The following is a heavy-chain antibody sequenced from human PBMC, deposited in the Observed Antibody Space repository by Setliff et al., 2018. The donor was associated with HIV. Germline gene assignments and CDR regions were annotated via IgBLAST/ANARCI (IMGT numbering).Heavy chain of an antibody. J-gene: IGHJ6*02. CDR2: IPYDGSEK. Sequence: GGSLRLPCAASGFTFDDYGMHWVRQAPGKGLEWVAVIPYDGSEKDYGDVRGRFTISRDNSKNTLYLQMNSLRAEDTAVYYCANGRHQLPTHKQSNYHYDMDVWGQGTTVTVSS. D-gene: IGHD2-2*01. CDR3: ANGRHQLPTHKQSNYHYDMDV. V-gene: IGHV3-30*18. CDR1: GFTFDDYG.